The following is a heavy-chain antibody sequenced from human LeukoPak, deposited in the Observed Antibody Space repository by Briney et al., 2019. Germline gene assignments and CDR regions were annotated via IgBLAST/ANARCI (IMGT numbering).Heavy chain of an antibody. CDR3: TRGRAAGD. CDR1: GYTFTNND. CDR2: VSPDSGET. J-gene: IGHJ4*02. D-gene: IGHD6-19*01. V-gene: IGHV1-8*01. Sequence: ASVKVSCKASGYTFTNNDINWVRQATGQGIEWMGWVSPDSGETGYAPNFRGRATMTTDTSINTAYMELTSLTSEDTAIYYCTRGRAAGDWGQGTLVTVSS.